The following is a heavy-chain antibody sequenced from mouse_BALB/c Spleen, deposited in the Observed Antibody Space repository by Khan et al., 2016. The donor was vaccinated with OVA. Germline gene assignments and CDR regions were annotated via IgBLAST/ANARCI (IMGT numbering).Heavy chain of an antibody. CDR3: ARIYRGDFDY. J-gene: IGHJ2*01. D-gene: IGHD2-14*01. Sequence: EVKLLESGPGLVKPSQSLSLTCTVTGYSITSDYAWNWIRQFPGNKLEWMGHISYSGNTKYNPSLKSRISITRDTSKNQFFLQLNSVTTEDTATYYCARIYRGDFDYWGQGTTLTVSS. V-gene: IGHV3-2*02. CDR2: ISYSGNT. CDR1: GYSITSDYA.